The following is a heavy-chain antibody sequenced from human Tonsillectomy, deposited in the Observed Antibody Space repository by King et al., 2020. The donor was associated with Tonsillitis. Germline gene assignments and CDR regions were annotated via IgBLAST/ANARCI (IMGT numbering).Heavy chain of an antibody. CDR3: AKAATGGLPFDY. CDR2: IYSGGSST. Sequence: VQLVESGGGLVQPGGSLRLSCAASGFTFSNYGMSWVRQAPGKGLEWVSVIYSGGSSTYYADSVKGRFTISRDNSKNTLYLQMNSLRAKDTAVYYCAKAATGGLPFDYWGQGTLVTVSS. CDR1: GFTFSNYG. D-gene: IGHD7-27*01. V-gene: IGHV3-23*03. J-gene: IGHJ4*02.